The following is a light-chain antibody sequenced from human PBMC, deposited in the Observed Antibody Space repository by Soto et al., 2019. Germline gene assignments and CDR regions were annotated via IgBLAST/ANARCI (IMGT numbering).Light chain of an antibody. J-gene: IGKJ4*01. V-gene: IGKV4-1*01. CDR2: WAS. CDR1: QSVSQTSNDRNY. CDR3: QQYYYSPLT. Sequence: DIVMTQSPDSLAVSLGERATINCKSSQSVSQTSNDRNYLAWYQQRPGQPPKLLIYWASTRKAGVTDRFSGSGSGTDFTLTTSSLQAEDVAVYYCQQYYYSPLTIGGGTKVEIK.